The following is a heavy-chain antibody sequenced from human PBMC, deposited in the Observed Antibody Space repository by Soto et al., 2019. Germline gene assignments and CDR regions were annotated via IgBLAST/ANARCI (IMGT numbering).Heavy chain of an antibody. V-gene: IGHV3-23*01. CDR1: GFTFSSYA. CDR2: ISGSGGST. J-gene: IGHJ5*02. Sequence: PGGSLRLSCAASGFTFSSYAMSWVRQAPGKGLEWVSAISGSGGSTYYADSVKGRFTISRDNSKNTLYLQMNSLRAEDTAVYYCAKLEAYYYDSSGYRFDPWGQGTLVTVSS. CDR3: AKLEAYYYDSSGYRFDP. D-gene: IGHD3-22*01.